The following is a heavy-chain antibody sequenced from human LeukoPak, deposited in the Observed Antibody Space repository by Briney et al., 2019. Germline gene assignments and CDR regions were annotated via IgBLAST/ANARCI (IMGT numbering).Heavy chain of an antibody. V-gene: IGHV3-23*01. D-gene: IGHD3-10*01. CDR3: AKTIGITMGRYYYYGMDV. CDR2: ISGSGGST. CDR1: GFTFSSYA. J-gene: IGHJ6*02. Sequence: GGSLRLSCAASGFTFSSYAMSWVRQAPGKGLEWASAISGSGGSTYYADSVKGRFTISRDNSKNTLYLQMNSLRAEDTAVYYCAKTIGITMGRYYYYGMDVWGQGTTVTVSS.